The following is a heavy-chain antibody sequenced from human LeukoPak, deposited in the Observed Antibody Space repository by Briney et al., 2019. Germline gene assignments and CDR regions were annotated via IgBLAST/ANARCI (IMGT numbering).Heavy chain of an antibody. J-gene: IGHJ4*02. CDR2: INSDASVT. D-gene: IGHD6-19*01. CDR3: ARVTAVAGTSVGVDA. V-gene: IGHV3-74*01. CDR1: GFTFSNYW. Sequence: GGFLRLSCAASGFTFSNYWMHWVRQTPGKGLVWVSRINSDASVTTYADSVKGRFTISRDNAKNTLYLQMNSLRAEDTAVYYCARVTAVAGTSVGVDAWGQGILVTVS.